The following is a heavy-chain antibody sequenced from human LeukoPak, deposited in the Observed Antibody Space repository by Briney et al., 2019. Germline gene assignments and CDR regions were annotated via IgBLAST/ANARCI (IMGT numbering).Heavy chain of an antibody. V-gene: IGHV3-21*01. Sequence: PGGSLRLSCAASGFTFSNYGMHWVRQAPGKGLEWVSSISSSSSYIYYADSVKGRFTISRDNAKNSLYLQMNSLRAEDTAVYYCAREGDYYDSSGYSPDAFDIWGQGTMVTVSS. J-gene: IGHJ3*02. D-gene: IGHD3-22*01. CDR1: GFTFSNYG. CDR3: AREGDYYDSSGYSPDAFDI. CDR2: ISSSSSYI.